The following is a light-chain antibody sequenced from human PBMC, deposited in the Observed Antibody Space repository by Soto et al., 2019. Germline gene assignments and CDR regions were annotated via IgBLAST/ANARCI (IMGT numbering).Light chain of an antibody. J-gene: IGKJ4*01. CDR3: LQDHNYPLT. V-gene: IGKV1-6*02. CDR1: QIISTY. Sequence: IQMTQSPSSLSASVGDRVTITCRASQIISTYLNWYQQRPGKAPKLLIYATSSLQSGVPSRFSGSGSGTDFTLTISSLQPEDFATYYCLQDHNYPLTFGGGTKVDIK. CDR2: ATS.